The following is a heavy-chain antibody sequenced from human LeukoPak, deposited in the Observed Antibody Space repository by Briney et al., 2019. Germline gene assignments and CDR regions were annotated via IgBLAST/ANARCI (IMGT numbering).Heavy chain of an antibody. CDR2: ISGSGGST. CDR1: GFTFSNYA. CDR3: ASGQQLVEIDY. V-gene: IGHV3-23*01. D-gene: IGHD6-13*01. J-gene: IGHJ4*02. Sequence: GGSLRLSCAASGFTFSNYAMSWVRQAPGKGLEWVSAISGSGGSTYYADSVKGRFTISRDNAKNSLYLQMNSLRAEDTAVYYCASGQQLVEIDYWGQGTLVTVSS.